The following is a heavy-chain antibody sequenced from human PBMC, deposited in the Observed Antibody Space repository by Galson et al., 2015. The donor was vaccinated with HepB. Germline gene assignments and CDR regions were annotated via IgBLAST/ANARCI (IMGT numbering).Heavy chain of an antibody. Sequence: LSLTCTVSGGSISSGTYYWSWIRQPAGKGLEWIGRIYPSGSTNYNPSLKSRVTISVDTSKNQFSLKLSSVTAADTAVYYCASFNGRSTGYLEYWGQGTLVTVSS. D-gene: IGHD2-8*02. CDR3: ASFNGRSTGYLEY. V-gene: IGHV4-61*02. CDR1: GGSISSGTYY. J-gene: IGHJ4*02. CDR2: IYPSGST.